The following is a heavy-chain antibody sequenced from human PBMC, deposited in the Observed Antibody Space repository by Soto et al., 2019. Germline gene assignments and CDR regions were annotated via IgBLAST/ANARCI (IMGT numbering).Heavy chain of an antibody. D-gene: IGHD2-2*01. CDR2: IGNIGVNT. Sequence: GGSLRLSCAAVGFTFSNYAMNWVRQAPGKGLEWVSTIGNIGVNTHYADSVKGRFVISRDNSKNTLYLQMNSLRAEDTALYYCAKYRGDCSRTSCSRSFDSWGQGTLVTVSS. CDR1: GFTFSNYA. CDR3: AKYRGDCSRTSCSRSFDS. V-gene: IGHV3-23*01. J-gene: IGHJ4*02.